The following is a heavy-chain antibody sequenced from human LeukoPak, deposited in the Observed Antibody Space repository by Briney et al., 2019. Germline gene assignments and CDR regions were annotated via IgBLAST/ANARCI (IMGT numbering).Heavy chain of an antibody. CDR3: ARELPPGRGSNWYIGHYGMDV. D-gene: IGHD6-13*01. CDR1: GYTFTGYY. V-gene: IGHV1-2*04. J-gene: IGHJ6*02. Sequence: ASVKVSCKSSGYTFTGYYIHWGRQAPGQGLEWMGWINPNSGGTDYAQKFRSWVTMTRDTSINTAYMELSRLTSDDTAVYYCARELPPGRGSNWYIGHYGMDVWGQGTTVTVSS. CDR2: INPNSGGT.